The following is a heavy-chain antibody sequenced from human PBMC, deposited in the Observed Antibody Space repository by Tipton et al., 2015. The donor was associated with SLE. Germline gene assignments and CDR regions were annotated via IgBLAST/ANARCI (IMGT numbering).Heavy chain of an antibody. V-gene: IGHV4-59*12. CDR3: ARLHGYSYGLNWFDP. CDR2: IFQSGTT. CDR1: GASINNDY. Sequence: TLSLTCTVSGASINNDYWTWIRQPPGKGLEWIGYIFQSGTTNYHPSLKSRVTMSVDTSKNQFSLRLTSVIAADTAVYYCARLHGYSYGLNWFDPWGQGTLISVSS. D-gene: IGHD5-18*01. J-gene: IGHJ5*02.